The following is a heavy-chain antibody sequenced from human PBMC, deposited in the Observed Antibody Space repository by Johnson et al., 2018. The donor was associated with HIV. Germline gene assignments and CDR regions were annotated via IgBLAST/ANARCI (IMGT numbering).Heavy chain of an antibody. J-gene: IGHJ3*02. CDR2: IYGSNST. D-gene: IGHD1-26*01. Sequence: EVQLVESGGGLVQPGGSLRLSCAASGFIATSNYMTWVRQAPGKGLEWVSVIYGSNSTYYADSVKGRFTISRDNSKNTLYLQMNSLRAEDTAVYYCARVMGATQVMGAFDIWGQGTMVTVSS. V-gene: IGHV3-66*02. CDR1: GFIATSNY. CDR3: ARVMGATQVMGAFDI.